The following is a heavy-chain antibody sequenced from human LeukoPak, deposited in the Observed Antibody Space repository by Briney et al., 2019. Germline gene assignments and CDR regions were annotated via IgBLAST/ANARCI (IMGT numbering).Heavy chain of an antibody. V-gene: IGHV4-39*07. CDR2: ICCSGTT. D-gene: IGHD3-10*01. CDR3: ARIGVRSVIIFGVFDY. Sequence: SETLSLTCSVSGASISSTSYYWGWIRRPPGKGLEWIGSICCSGTTLYSPSLESRVTISADTSKNQFSLKLSSGTATDTAVYYCARIGVRSVIIFGVFDYWGQGIRVTVSS. CDR1: GASISSTSYY. J-gene: IGHJ4*02.